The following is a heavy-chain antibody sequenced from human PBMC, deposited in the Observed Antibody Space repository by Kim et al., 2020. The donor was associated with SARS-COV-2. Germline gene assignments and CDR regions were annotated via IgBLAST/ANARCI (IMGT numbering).Heavy chain of an antibody. V-gene: IGHV3-21*01. D-gene: IGHD3-10*01. CDR1: GFTFSSYG. CDR3: ARGGRSWTDN. J-gene: IGHJ4*02. Sequence: GGSLRLSCATSGFTFSSYGMNWVRQSPGKGLEWVSAISSGNNYLDYADSVKGRFTMSRDNAKNSLHLQMNSLTVEDTVIYYCARGGRSWTDNWGQGTLVTVSS. CDR2: ISSGNNYL.